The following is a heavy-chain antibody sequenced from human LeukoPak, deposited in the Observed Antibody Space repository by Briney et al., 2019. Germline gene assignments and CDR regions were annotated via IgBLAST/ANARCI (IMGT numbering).Heavy chain of an antibody. CDR1: GGSISSSSYY. J-gene: IGHJ4*02. V-gene: IGHV4-39*01. CDR3: ASFPAIAVAGLIDY. CDR2: IYYSGST. D-gene: IGHD6-19*01. Sequence: SETLSLTCTVFGGSISSSSYYWGWIRQPPGKGLEWIGSIYYSGSTYYNPSLKSRVTISVDSSKNQFSLKLSSVTAADTAVYYCASFPAIAVAGLIDYWGQGTLVTVSS.